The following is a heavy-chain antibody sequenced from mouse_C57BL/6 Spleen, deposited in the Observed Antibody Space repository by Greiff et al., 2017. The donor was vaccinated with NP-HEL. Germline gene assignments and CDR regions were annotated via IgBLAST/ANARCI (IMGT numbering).Heavy chain of an antibody. J-gene: IGHJ2*01. Sequence: VMLVESGPGLVQPSQSLSITCTVSGFSLTSYGVHWVRQSPGKGLEWLGVIWSGGSTDYNAAFISRLSISKDNSKSQVFFKMNSLQADDTAIYYCARALLDGYYPVDYWGQGTTLTVSS. V-gene: IGHV2-2*01. CDR3: ARALLDGYYPVDY. CDR1: GFSLTSYG. CDR2: IWSGGST. D-gene: IGHD2-3*01.